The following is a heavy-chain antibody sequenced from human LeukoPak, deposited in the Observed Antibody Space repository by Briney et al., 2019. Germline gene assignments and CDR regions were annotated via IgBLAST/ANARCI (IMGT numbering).Heavy chain of an antibody. D-gene: IGHD2-15*01. CDR3: ARGAGGSWYYFDY. J-gene: IGHJ4*02. Sequence: GGSLRLSCAASGFTVSSYAMSWIRQAPGKGLEWVSYISSSGSTIYYADSVKGRFTISRDNAKNSLYLQMNSLRAEDTAVYYCARGAGGSWYYFDYWGQGTLVTVSS. V-gene: IGHV3-11*04. CDR1: GFTVSSYA. CDR2: ISSSGSTI.